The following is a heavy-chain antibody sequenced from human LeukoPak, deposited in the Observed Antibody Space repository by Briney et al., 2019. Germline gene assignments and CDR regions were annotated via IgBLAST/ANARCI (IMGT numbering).Heavy chain of an antibody. CDR2: TYYRSKWYN. V-gene: IGHV6-1*01. J-gene: IGHJ3*02. CDR1: GDSVSSNSAA. CDR3: ARDLDPEGYYDSSGYYLYAFDI. D-gene: IGHD3-22*01. Sequence: SQTLSLTCAISGDSVSSNSAAWNWIRQSPSRGLEWLGRTYYRSKWYNDCAVSVKSRITINPDTSKNQFSLQLNSVTPEDTAVYYCARDLDPEGYYDSSGYYLYAFDIWGQGTMVTVSS.